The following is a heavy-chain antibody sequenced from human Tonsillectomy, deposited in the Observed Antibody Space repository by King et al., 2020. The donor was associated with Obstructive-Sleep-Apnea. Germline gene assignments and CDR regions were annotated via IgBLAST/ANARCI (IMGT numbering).Heavy chain of an antibody. CDR2: ISGSGGST. D-gene: IGHD3-16*02. J-gene: IGHJ4*02. CDR3: AKDRDDYVWGSYRYFDY. Sequence: VQLVESGGGLVQPGGSLRLSCAASGFTFSDYAMTWVRQAPGKGLEWVSAISGSGGSTYYADSVEGRFIISRDSSKNTLYLQINSLKAEDTAIYYCAKDRDDYVWGSYRYFDYWGQGTLVTVSS. CDR1: GFTFSDYA. V-gene: IGHV3-23*04.